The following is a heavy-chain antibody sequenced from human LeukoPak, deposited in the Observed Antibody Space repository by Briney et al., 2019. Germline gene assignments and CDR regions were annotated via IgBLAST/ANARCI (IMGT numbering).Heavy chain of an antibody. J-gene: IGHJ3*02. CDR2: IYYSGST. CDR3: ARKNYYDSSGYCDI. D-gene: IGHD3-22*01. V-gene: IGHV4-59*01. Sequence: PSETLSLTCTVSGGSISSYYWSWIRQPPGKGLEWIGYIYYSGSTNYNPYLKSRVTISVDTSKNQFSLKLSSVTAADTAVYYCARKNYYDSSGYCDIWGQGTMVTVSS. CDR1: GGSISSYY.